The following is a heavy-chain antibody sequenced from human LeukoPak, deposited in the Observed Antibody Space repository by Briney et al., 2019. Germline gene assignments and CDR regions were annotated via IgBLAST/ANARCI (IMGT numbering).Heavy chain of an antibody. J-gene: IGHJ5*02. CDR3: AREVVPAAIFQNWCDP. Sequence: ASVKVSCKASGYTSTSYYMHWVRQAPGQGLEWMGIINPSGGSTSYAQKFQGRVTMTRDTSTSTVYMELSSLRSEDTAVYYCAREVVPAAIFQNWCDPWGQGTLVTVPS. D-gene: IGHD2-2*01. CDR2: INPSGGST. V-gene: IGHV1-46*01. CDR1: GYTSTSYY.